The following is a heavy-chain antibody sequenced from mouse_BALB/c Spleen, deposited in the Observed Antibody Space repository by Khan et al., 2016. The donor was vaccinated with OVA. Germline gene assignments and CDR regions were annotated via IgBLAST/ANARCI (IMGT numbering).Heavy chain of an antibody. CDR1: GYSITSDYA. J-gene: IGHJ2*01. Sequence: EVQLVESGPGLVKPSQSLSLTCTVTGYSITSDYAWNWIRQFPGNKPEWMGYISYSGSTSYNPSLKSRISITRDTSKNQFFLQLNSVTTEDTATYYCARSIMANWGQGTTLTVSS. CDR2: ISYSGST. V-gene: IGHV3-2*02. CDR3: ARSIMAN.